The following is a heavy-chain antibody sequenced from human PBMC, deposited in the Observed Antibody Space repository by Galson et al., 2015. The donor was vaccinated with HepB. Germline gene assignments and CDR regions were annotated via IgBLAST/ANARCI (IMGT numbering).Heavy chain of an antibody. D-gene: IGHD6-13*01. J-gene: IGHJ6*02. V-gene: IGHV5-51*01. CDR1: GYTIINYW. Sequence: KKPGESLKISCKGSGYTIINYWIGWVRQMPGKGLEWMGIIYPGDSDTRYNPSFQGQVTISADKSITTAYLQWSSLKASDTAVYYCATVSYSSSWYYYGMDVWGRGTTVTVSS. CDR2: IYPGDSDT. CDR3: ATVSYSSSWYYYGMDV.